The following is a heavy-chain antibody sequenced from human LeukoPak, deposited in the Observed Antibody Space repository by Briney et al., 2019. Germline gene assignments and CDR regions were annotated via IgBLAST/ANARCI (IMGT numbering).Heavy chain of an antibody. J-gene: IGHJ5*02. CDR1: GFTFSNYG. V-gene: IGHV3-23*01. CDR2: ISGSDGST. Sequence: GGSLRLSCAASGFTFSNYGMHWVRQAPGKGLEWVSGISGSDGSTYYADSVKGRFTISRDYSKNTLYVQMNSLRAEDTAVYYCAKARGSCSGGSCYNPFDPWGQGTLVTVSS. D-gene: IGHD2-15*01. CDR3: AKARGSCSGGSCYNPFDP.